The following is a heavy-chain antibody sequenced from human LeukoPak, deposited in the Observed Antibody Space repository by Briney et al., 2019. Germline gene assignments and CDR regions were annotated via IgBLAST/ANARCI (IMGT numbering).Heavy chain of an antibody. D-gene: IGHD3-10*01. Sequence: SETLSLTCTVSGGSISSYYWSWIRQPAGKGLEWIGRIYTSGSTNYNPSLKSRVTMSVDTSKNQFSLKLSSVTAADTAVYYCARGDYYGSGSSPAFDYWGQGTLVTVSS. CDR3: ARGDYYGSGSSPAFDY. V-gene: IGHV4-4*07. J-gene: IGHJ4*02. CDR1: GGSISSYY. CDR2: IYTSGST.